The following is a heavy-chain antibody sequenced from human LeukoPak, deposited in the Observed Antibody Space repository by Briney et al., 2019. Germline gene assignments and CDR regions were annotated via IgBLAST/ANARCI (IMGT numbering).Heavy chain of an antibody. J-gene: IGHJ6*02. CDR1: GGSISSYY. D-gene: IGHD6-6*01. CDR2: IYTSGST. V-gene: IGHV4-4*07. Sequence: SETLSLTCTVSGGSISSYYWSWIRQPAGKGLEWIGRIYTSGSTNYNPSLKSRVTISVDTSKNQFSLKLSSVTAADTAVYYCARVSGRAARYYYYYGMDVWGQGTTVTVSS. CDR3: ARVSGRAARYYYYYGMDV.